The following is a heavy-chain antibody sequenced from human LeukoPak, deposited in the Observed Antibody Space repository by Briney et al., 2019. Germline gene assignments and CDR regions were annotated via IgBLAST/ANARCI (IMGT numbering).Heavy chain of an antibody. CDR3: ARAGDYGDYTTHYFDY. D-gene: IGHD4-17*01. CDR1: RSTLSNYW. CDR2: INSVGSGT. J-gene: IGHJ4*02. Sequence: HPGGSLRPSCAPPRSTLSNYWMPWVRQAPGKGRVWVSRINSVGSGTTYADSVKGRFTISRDNAKNTLYLQMNSLRAGDTAVYYCARAGDYGDYTTHYFDYWGQGTLVTVSS. V-gene: IGHV3-74*01.